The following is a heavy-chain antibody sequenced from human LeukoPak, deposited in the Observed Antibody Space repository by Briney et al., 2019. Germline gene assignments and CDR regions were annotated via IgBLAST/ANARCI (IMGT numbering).Heavy chain of an antibody. CDR3: ARPLERTPRGSRGDAFDI. V-gene: IGHV1-46*01. J-gene: IGHJ3*02. CDR2: IDPSGGDT. Sequence: ASVKVSCKASGYTFSSHYIHWVRQAPGQGLEWMGIIDPSGGDTSYAQRFQGRVTMTRDTSISTAYMELSRLRSDDTAVYYCARPLERTPRGSRGDAFDIWGQGTMVTVSS. D-gene: IGHD3-10*01. CDR1: GYTFSSHY.